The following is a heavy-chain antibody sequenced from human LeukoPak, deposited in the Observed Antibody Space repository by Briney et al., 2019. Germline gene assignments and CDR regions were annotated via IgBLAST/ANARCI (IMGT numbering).Heavy chain of an antibody. D-gene: IGHD2-15*01. CDR1: GGSISSYY. CDR2: IYYSGST. J-gene: IGHJ5*02. V-gene: IGHV4-59*01. Sequence: SETLSLTCTVSGGSISSYYWSWIRQPPGRGLEWIGYIYYSGSTNYNPSLKSRVTISVDTSKNQFSLKLSSATAADTAVYYCAGRYCSGGSCSFDPWGQGTLVTVSS. CDR3: AGRYCSGGSCSFDP.